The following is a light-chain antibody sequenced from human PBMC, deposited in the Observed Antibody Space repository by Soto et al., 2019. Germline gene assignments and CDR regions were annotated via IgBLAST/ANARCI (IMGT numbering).Light chain of an antibody. CDR1: QSIRSW. CDR2: KAS. V-gene: IGKV1-5*03. Sequence: DIQMTQSPSTLSASVGDRVTITCRASQSIRSWLAWYQQKPGKAPKLLIYKASSLESGVPSRFTGSGSGTEFTLAISSLQPDDFATYYCQHYNSYSYTFSHGTKLEIK. CDR3: QHYNSYSYT. J-gene: IGKJ2*01.